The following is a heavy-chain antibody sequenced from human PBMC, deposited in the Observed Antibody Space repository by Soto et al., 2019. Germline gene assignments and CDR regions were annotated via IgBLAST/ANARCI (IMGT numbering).Heavy chain of an antibody. CDR3: ARKIGGRFDY. J-gene: IGHJ4*02. V-gene: IGHV2-70*01. CDR2: IDWDDDK. CDR1: GFSLITSGMF. D-gene: IGHD2-15*01. Sequence: SGPTLVNPTQTLTLTCTFSGFSLITSGMFVSWIRQPPGRALEWLALIDWDDDKYYSTSLKTRLTISKDTPKNQVVLTMTNMDPVDTATYYCARKIGGRFDYWGQGTLVTVSS.